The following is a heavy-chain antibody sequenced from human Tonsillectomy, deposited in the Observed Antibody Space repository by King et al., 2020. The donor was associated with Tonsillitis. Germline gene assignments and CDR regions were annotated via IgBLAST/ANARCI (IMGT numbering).Heavy chain of an antibody. CDR1: GGSISSGGYS. Sequence: QLQESGSGLVKPSQTLSLTCAVSGGSISSGGYSWSWIRQPPGKGLEWIGYIYHSGNTYYNPSLKSLVTMSVDRSKNQFSLKLTSVTAAYTAVYYCARVKLASVYDPFQYLYFDLWGRGNLGTVS. J-gene: IGHJ2*01. CDR2: IYHSGNT. CDR3: ARVKLASVYDPFQYLYFDL. V-gene: IGHV4-30-2*01. D-gene: IGHD5/OR15-5a*01.